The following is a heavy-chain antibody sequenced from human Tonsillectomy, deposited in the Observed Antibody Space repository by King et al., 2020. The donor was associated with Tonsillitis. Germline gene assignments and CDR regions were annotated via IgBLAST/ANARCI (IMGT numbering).Heavy chain of an antibody. CDR1: GFTFSNYE. J-gene: IGHJ6*03. V-gene: IGHV3-48*03. D-gene: IGHD4/OR15-4a*01. Sequence: VQLVESGGGLVQPGGSLRLSCAASGFTFSNYEMNWVRQAPGKGLEWVSYISSSGSTIHYADSVKGRFTIYRDNANNSLYLQMNSLRAEDTAVYYCARENGANSYSYYIDAWGRGTTVTVSS. CDR2: ISSSGSTI. CDR3: ARENGANSYSYYIDA.